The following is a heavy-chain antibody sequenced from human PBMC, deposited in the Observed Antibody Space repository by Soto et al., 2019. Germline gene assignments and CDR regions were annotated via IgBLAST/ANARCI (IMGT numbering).Heavy chain of an antibody. D-gene: IGHD3-10*01. CDR3: ASKYGSGSYYVDY. CDR1: GVSISSSNW. J-gene: IGHJ4*02. V-gene: IGHV4-4*02. Sequence: SETLSLTCAVSGVSISSSNWWSWVRQPPGKGLEWIGEIYHSGDTNYNPSLKSRVTISVDKSKNQFSLKLNSVTAADTAVYYCASKYGSGSYYVDYRGEGTLVTVSS. CDR2: IYHSGDT.